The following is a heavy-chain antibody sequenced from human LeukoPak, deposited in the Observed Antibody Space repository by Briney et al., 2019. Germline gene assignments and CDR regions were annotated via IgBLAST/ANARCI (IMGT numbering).Heavy chain of an antibody. CDR3: AKEDSGSYLPYYFDY. D-gene: IGHD1-26*01. CDR1: GFTFSSYA. V-gene: IGHV3-23*01. CDR2: ISGSGGST. Sequence: GGSLRLSCAASGFTFSSYAMSWVRQVPGEGLEWVSSISGSGGSTYYADSVKGRFTISRDNSKNTLYLQMNSLRAEDTAVYYCAKEDSGSYLPYYFDYWGQGTLVTVSS. J-gene: IGHJ4*02.